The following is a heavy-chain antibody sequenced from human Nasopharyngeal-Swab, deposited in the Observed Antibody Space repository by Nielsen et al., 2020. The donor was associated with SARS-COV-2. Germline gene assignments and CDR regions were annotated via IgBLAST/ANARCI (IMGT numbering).Heavy chain of an antibody. CDR2: INTGSSSI. J-gene: IGHJ4*02. CDR1: GFTFSSYN. CDR3: ARDQSGSSSSADY. Sequence: GESLKISCAASGFTFSSYNMNWVRQAPGKGLEWVSYINTGSSSIYYADSVKGRFTISRDNAKNSLYLQMNSLRDEDTAVYYCARDQSGSSSSADYWGQGTLVTVSS. D-gene: IGHD6-6*01. V-gene: IGHV3-48*02.